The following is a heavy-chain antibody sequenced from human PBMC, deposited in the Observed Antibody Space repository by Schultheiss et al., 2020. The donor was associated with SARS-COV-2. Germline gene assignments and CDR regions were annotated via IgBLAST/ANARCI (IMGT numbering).Heavy chain of an antibody. D-gene: IGHD3-16*01. V-gene: IGHV3-48*04. J-gene: IGHJ6*02. CDR1: GFTFSSYS. CDR2: TSSSGSSK. Sequence: GGSLRLSCAASGFTFSSYSMNWVRQAPGKGLEWVSYTSSSGSSKYYADSVKGRFTISRDNAKNSLYLQMNSLRAEDTAVYYCARVRGIVASYYYYGMDVWGQGTTVTVSS. CDR3: ARVRGIVASYYYYGMDV.